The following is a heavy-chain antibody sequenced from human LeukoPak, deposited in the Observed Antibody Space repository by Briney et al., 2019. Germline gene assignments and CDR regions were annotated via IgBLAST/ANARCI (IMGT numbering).Heavy chain of an antibody. J-gene: IGHJ4*02. CDR2: IWHDGDKK. CDR1: GFRFSSYG. D-gene: IGHD3-16*01. CDR3: ARDPASSSLYYDVSGYFDY. Sequence: GGSLRLSCAASGFRFSSYGMHWVRQAPGKGLEWVAGIWHDGDKKYYADAVKGRFTISRDNSKNTLYLQMNSLRAEDTAVYYCARDPASSSLYYDVSGYFDYWGQGTLVTVSS. V-gene: IGHV3-33*01.